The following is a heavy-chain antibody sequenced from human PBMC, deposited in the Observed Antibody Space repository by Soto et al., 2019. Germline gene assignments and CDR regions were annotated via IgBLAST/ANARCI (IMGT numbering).Heavy chain of an antibody. V-gene: IGHV3-23*01. CDR2: ISSGGGTT. Sequence: GGSLRLSCAASGFTFCNYAMYWVCQAPGKGLEWVSAISSGGGTTSYADSVKGRFTISRDNSKNTLYLQMNSLRAEDTAFYYCAKQRTPTTSTSSRAFDYWGQGTLVTVSS. J-gene: IGHJ4*02. CDR3: AKQRTPTTSTSSRAFDY. CDR1: GFTFCNYA. D-gene: IGHD1-26*01.